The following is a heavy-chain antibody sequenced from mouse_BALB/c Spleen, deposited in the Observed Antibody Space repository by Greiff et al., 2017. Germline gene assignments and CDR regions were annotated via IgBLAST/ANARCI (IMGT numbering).Heavy chain of an antibody. CDR1: GYSITSGYY. CDR2: ISYDGSN. V-gene: IGHV3-6*02. J-gene: IGHJ2*01. CDR3: ARENYGNPNYFDY. D-gene: IGHD2-1*01. Sequence: EVKLMESGPGLVKPSQSLSLTCSVTGYSITSGYYWNWIRQFPGNKLEWMGYISYDGSNNYNPSLKNRISITRDTSKNQFFLKLNSVTTEDTATYYCARENYGNPNYFDYWGQGTTLTVSS.